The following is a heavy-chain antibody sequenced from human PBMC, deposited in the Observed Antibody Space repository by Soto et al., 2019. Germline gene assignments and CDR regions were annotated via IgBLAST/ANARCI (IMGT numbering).Heavy chain of an antibody. CDR1: GFTFSSYW. J-gene: IGHJ4*02. D-gene: IGHD2-8*02. CDR2: IKQHGSER. CDR3: ARGAGGVGGY. V-gene: IGHV3-7*05. Sequence: DVQLVESGGGLVQPGGSLRLSCAASGFTFSSYWMSWVRQAPGKGLEWVANIKQHGSERWYVDSVKGRFTISRDNAKNSLYLQMSSLRPEDTAVYFCARGAGGVGGYWGQGTLVTVSS.